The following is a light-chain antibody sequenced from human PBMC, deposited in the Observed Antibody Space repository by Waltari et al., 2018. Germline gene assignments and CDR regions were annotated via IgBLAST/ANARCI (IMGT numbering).Light chain of an antibody. J-gene: IGKJ1*01. CDR2: GAS. CDR1: QSVSSNY. V-gene: IGKV3-20*01. Sequence: IVLTQSPGTLSLSPGERATLPCRAGQSVSSNYVAWYQQKPGQAPRPLIHGASRRATGIPDRFIGSGSGTDFTLTISSLERDDFAVYFCQQYGNSPRTFGQGTRVEVK. CDR3: QQYGNSPRT.